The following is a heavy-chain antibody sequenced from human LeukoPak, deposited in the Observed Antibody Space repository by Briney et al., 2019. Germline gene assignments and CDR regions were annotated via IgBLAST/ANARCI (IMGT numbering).Heavy chain of an antibody. Sequence: PSETLSLTCTVSGGSISSYYWCWIRQPPGKGLEWIGYIYYSGSTNYNPSLKSRVTISVDTSKNQFSLKLSSVTAADTAVYYCARGGEARVLRYFDWSGFDYWGQGTLVTVSS. CDR1: GGSISSYY. CDR3: ARGGEARVLRYFDWSGFDY. J-gene: IGHJ4*02. D-gene: IGHD3-9*01. CDR2: IYYSGST. V-gene: IGHV4-59*01.